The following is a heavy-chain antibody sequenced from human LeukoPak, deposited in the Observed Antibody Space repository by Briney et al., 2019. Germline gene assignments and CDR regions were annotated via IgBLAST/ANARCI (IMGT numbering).Heavy chain of an antibody. CDR2: MNPNSGNT. Sequence: ASVKVSCKASGYTFTSYDINWVRQATGQGLEWMGWMNPNSGNTGYAQKFQGRVTITRNTSISTAYMELSRLRSDDTAVYYCARGGDTAMPHPFDYWGQGTLVTVSS. CDR3: ARGGDTAMPHPFDY. D-gene: IGHD5-18*01. J-gene: IGHJ4*02. V-gene: IGHV1-8*03. CDR1: GYTFTSYD.